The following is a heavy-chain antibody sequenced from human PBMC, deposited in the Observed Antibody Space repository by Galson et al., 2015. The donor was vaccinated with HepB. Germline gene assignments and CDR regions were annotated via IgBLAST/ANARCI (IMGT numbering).Heavy chain of an antibody. D-gene: IGHD2-21*01. J-gene: IGHJ4*02. CDR1: GGSISSNNW. Sequence: SETLSLTCAVSGGSISSNNWWSWVRQPPGRGLEWIGEIYHRGSANYNPSLKSRVTISVDKSKDQFSLELSSVTAADTAFYYCARDSSGRYSLGYWGQGTLVTVSS. CDR2: IYHRGSA. CDR3: ARDSSGRYSLGY. V-gene: IGHV4-4*02.